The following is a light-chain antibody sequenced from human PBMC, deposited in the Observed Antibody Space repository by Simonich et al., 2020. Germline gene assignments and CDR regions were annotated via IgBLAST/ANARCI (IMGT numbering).Light chain of an antibody. CDR1: QSVSSSY. CDR2: DAS. Sequence: EIVLTQSPGTLSLSPGERATLSCRASQSVSSSYLAWYQQKPGLAPRLLIYDASSRATGIPDRFSGSGSGTDFPLTISRLEPEYFAVYYCQQYGSSPPYTFGQGTKLEIK. CDR3: QQYGSSPPYT. J-gene: IGKJ2*01. V-gene: IGKV3D-20*01.